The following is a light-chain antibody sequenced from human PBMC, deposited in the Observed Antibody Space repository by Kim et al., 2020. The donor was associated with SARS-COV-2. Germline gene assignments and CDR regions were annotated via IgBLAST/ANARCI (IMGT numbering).Light chain of an antibody. V-gene: IGKV1-33*01. CDR2: DAS. Sequence: VSVGDRVTITCQASHDISNYLNWYQQKPGKAPNLLIYDASILQTGVPSRFIGSKSGTHFTFTISSLQPEDIATYYCQQYDNLPLTFGGGTKVEIK. CDR1: HDISNY. J-gene: IGKJ4*01. CDR3: QQYDNLPLT.